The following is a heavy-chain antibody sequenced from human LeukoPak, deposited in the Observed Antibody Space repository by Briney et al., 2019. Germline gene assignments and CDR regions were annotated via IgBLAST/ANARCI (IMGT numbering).Heavy chain of an antibody. J-gene: IGHJ4*02. D-gene: IGHD1-20*01. CDR1: GFTFTNYA. CDR2: LTGDGGT. Sequence: GGSLRLSCAASGFTFTNYAMSGVGKAPGKGREWVSVLTGDGGTYYADSVKGRFTNSRDDSKNTLFLQMNSLRAEDTAVYFCAKVKWKLIGYFDYWGQGTLVTVSS. V-gene: IGHV3-23*01. CDR3: AKVKWKLIGYFDY.